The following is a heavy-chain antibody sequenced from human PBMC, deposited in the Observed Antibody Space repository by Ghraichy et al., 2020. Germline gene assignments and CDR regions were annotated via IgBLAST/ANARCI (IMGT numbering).Heavy chain of an antibody. D-gene: IGHD5-18*01. V-gene: IGHV3-49*04. J-gene: IGHJ4*02. CDR3: TRGVYSYGIDY. CDR1: GFTFGDYA. CDR2: IRSKAYGGTT. Sequence: GGSLRLSCTASGFTFGDYAMSWVRQAPGKGLEWVGFIRSKAYGGTTEYAASVKGRFTISRDDSKSIAYLQMNSLKTEDTAVYYCTRGVYSYGIDYWGQGTLVTVSS.